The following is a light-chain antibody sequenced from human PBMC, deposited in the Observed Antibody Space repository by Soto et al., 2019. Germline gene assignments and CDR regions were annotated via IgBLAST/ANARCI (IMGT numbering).Light chain of an antibody. J-gene: IGKJ1*01. CDR2: WAS. V-gene: IGKV4-1*01. CDR1: QSVLSSSNNKHY. Sequence: DIVMTQSPDSLAVSLGERATINCKSSQSVLSSSNNKHYLTWYQQKLGQPPRLLIYWASTRESGVPDRFSGSGSGADFTLTINSLHAEDVAVYYCQQYYSTPWTFGQGTKAEIK. CDR3: QQYYSTPWT.